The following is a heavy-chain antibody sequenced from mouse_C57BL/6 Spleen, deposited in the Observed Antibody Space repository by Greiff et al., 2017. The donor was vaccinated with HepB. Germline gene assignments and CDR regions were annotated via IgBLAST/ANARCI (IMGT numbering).Heavy chain of an antibody. V-gene: IGHV1-7*01. CDR2: INPSSGYT. J-gene: IGHJ3*01. CDR3: ASYDDGYLGAY. D-gene: IGHD2-3*01. CDR1: GYTFTSYW. Sequence: QVHVKQSGAELAKPGASVKLSCKASGYTFTSYWMHWVKQRPGQGLEWIGYINPSSGYTKYNQKFKDKATLTADKSSSTAYMQLSSLSYEDSAVYYCASYDDGYLGAYWGQGTLVTVSA.